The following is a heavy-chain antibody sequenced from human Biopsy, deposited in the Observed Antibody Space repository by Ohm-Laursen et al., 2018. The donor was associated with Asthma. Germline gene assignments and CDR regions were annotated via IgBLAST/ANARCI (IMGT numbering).Heavy chain of an antibody. V-gene: IGHV4-39*01. CDR2: MYHSGSP. D-gene: IGHD3-22*01. Sequence: GTLSLTCAVSGGSITSSSYYWGWIRQPPGKGMEWVGSMYHSGSPYYHPSLKSRATISVDTSKNQLSLKMSSVTAADTAVYFCVRHQYSSSWSTFDYWGQGALVTVSS. J-gene: IGHJ4*02. CDR1: GGSITSSSYY. CDR3: VRHQYSSSWSTFDY.